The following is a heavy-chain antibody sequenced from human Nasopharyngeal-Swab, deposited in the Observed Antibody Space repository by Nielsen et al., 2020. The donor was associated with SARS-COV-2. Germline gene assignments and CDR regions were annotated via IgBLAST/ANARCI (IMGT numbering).Heavy chain of an antibody. CDR2: ISRGGESI. CDR1: GFIFSDYY. CDR3: ARDGIVGATTGIDY. D-gene: IGHD1-26*01. Sequence: SCAASGFIFSDYYMTWIRQVPGKGLEWVSFISRGGESIYYADSVKGRFTISRDNAKNSVYLQMNSLRAEDTAVYYCARDGIVGATTGIDYWGQGTLVTVSS. J-gene: IGHJ4*02. V-gene: IGHV3-11*04.